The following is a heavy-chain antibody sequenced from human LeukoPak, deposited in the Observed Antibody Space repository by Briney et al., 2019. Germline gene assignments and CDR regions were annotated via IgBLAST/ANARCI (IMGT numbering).Heavy chain of an antibody. CDR3: AKGSITMVRGVFFDD. J-gene: IGHJ4*02. D-gene: IGHD3-10*01. Sequence: GGSLRLSCVASGFTLSGYAMSGGRHAPGKGLEWGSAISGSGGSTYYADSVKGRFTISRENSKNTLYLQMNSLRAEDTAVYYCAKGSITMVRGVFFDDWGQGTLVTVSS. V-gene: IGHV3-23*01. CDR1: GFTLSGYA. CDR2: ISGSGGST.